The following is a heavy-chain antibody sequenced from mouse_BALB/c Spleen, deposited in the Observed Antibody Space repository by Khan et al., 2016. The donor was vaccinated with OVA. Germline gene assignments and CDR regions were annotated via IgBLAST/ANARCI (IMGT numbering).Heavy chain of an antibody. CDR2: ISPGSGAT. D-gene: IGHD1-2*01. J-gene: IGHJ3*01. CDR1: GYTFTDYY. Sequence: QVQLKQSGADLARPGASVKLSCKASGYTFTDYYINWVKQRTGQGLEWIGEISPGSGATYYNERFKGKATLTADKSSSTAYMQLSSLTSEASAVYFCARRNYFGYTFAYWGQGTLVTVSA. V-gene: IGHV1-77*01. CDR3: ARRNYFGYTFAY.